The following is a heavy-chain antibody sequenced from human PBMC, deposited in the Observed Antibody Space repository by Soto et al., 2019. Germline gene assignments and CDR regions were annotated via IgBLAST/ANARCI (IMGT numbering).Heavy chain of an antibody. J-gene: IGHJ6*02. CDR1: GFTFRDHA. Sequence: PGGSLRLSCAASGFTFRDHAMHWVRQAPGKGREWLAIIWNDGSNKFYAGSVQGRFTISRDNSKNTVYLQMNTLSAEDTAVYYCARALFPDVDIYAMDVWGQCTTVTVSS. V-gene: IGHV3-33*01. D-gene: IGHD5-12*01. CDR3: ARALFPDVDIYAMDV. CDR2: IWNDGSNK.